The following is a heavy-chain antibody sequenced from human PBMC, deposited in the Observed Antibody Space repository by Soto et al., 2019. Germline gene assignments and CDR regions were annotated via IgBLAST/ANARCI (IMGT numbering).Heavy chain of an antibody. CDR3: AHRGYGNYPRDNWFDP. Sequence: QITLKESGPTLVKPTQTLTLTCTFSGFSLTTAGAGVGWIRQPPGKALEWLALIYWNDDTRYSPSLKSRLTLTKDTSKNQVVLRMTNMDPVDTATYYCAHRGYGNYPRDNWFDPWCQGVLVIVSS. CDR2: IYWNDDT. D-gene: IGHD4-17*01. CDR1: GFSLTTAGAG. V-gene: IGHV2-5*01. J-gene: IGHJ5*02.